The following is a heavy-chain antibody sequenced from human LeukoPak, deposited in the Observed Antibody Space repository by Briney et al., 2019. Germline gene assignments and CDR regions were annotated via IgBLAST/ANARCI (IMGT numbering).Heavy chain of an antibody. Sequence: GASVKVSCKASGGTFSSYAISWVRQAPGQGLEWMGGIIPIFGTANYAQKFQGRVTITADESTSTAYMELSSLRSEDTAVYYCAGGGYYYDSSGYRHYNFDYWGQGALVTVSS. CDR1: GGTFSSYA. D-gene: IGHD3-22*01. CDR2: IIPIFGTA. J-gene: IGHJ4*02. CDR3: AGGGYYYDSSGYRHYNFDY. V-gene: IGHV1-69*13.